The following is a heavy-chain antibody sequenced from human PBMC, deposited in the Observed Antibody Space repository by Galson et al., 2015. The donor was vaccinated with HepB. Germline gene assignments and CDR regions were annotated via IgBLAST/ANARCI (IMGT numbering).Heavy chain of an antibody. V-gene: IGHV4-59*01. J-gene: IGHJ3*02. CDR3: ARGVWARGAFDI. CDR2: IYYSGST. Sequence: QVQLQESGPGLVKPSETLSLTCTVSGGSISSYYWSWIRQPPGKGLEWIGYIYYSGSTNYNPSLKSRVTISVDTSKNQFSLKLSSVTAADTAVYYCARGVWARGAFDIWGQGTMVTVSS. CDR1: GGSISSYY. D-gene: IGHD6-13*01.